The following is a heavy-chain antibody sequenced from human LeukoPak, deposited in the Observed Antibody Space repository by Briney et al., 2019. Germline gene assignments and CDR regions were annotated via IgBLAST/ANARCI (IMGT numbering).Heavy chain of an antibody. V-gene: IGHV3-21*01. Sequence: GGSLRLSCAASGFTFSRYSFNWVRQAPGKGLEWVSSISSSSTYIYYADSVKGRFTISRDNAKNSLYLQMNSLRAEDTAVYFCSRGEDIVATKYYFDCWGQGTLVTVSS. CDR2: ISSSSTYI. D-gene: IGHD5-12*01. CDR1: GFTFSRYS. CDR3: SRGEDIVATKYYFDC. J-gene: IGHJ4*02.